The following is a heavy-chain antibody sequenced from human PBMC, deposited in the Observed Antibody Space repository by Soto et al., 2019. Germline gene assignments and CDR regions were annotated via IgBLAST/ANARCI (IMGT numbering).Heavy chain of an antibody. Sequence: QVQLQESGPGLVKPSETLSLTCTVSGGSISSYYWSWIRQPPGKGLEWIGYIYYSGSTNYNPSVNSRVTISVEPSKNQFSLKLSSVTAADTAVYYCARGRIAVAGTYYFDYWGQGTLVTVSS. D-gene: IGHD6-19*01. V-gene: IGHV4-59*01. CDR1: GGSISSYY. J-gene: IGHJ4*02. CDR2: IYYSGST. CDR3: ARGRIAVAGTYYFDY.